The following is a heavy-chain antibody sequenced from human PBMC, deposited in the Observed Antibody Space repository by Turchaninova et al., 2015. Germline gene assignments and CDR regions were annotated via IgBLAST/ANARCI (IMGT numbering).Heavy chain of an antibody. CDR2: VSHEETIK. D-gene: IGHD1-26*01. V-gene: IGHV3-30*18. J-gene: IGHJ4*02. Sequence: QVQLVGSGGGVVQPGRSLRLSCVAWGCTLSNHGMQGVRQAPGKGLAWVAVVSHEETIKDYADSVKGRFTISRDNSKNILYLQMNSLKAEDTAVYYCAKERGVSGSSYGANFDYWGQGTLVTVSS. CDR1: GCTLSNHG. CDR3: AKERGVSGSSYGANFDY.